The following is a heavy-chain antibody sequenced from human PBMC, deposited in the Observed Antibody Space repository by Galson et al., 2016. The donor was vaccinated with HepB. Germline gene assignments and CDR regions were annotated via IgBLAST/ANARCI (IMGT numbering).Heavy chain of an antibody. CDR1: GYSFTTYW. CDR2: IYPGDSDT. D-gene: IGHD6-6*01. V-gene: IGHV5-51*01. Sequence: QSGAEVKKPGESLKISCKSSGYSFTTYWIGWVRQMPGKGLECMGIIYPGDSDTRYSPSFQGQVTISADKSISTAYLQWSSLKTSDTAIYYCARRQGSSFSFDYWGQGTLVTVSS. J-gene: IGHJ4*02. CDR3: ARRQGSSFSFDY.